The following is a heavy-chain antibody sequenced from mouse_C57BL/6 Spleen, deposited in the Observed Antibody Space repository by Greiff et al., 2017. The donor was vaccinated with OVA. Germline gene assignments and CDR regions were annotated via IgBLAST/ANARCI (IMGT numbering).Heavy chain of an antibody. CDR1: GYTFTDYY. D-gene: IGHD2-2*01. CDR3: AGYDGPWFAY. V-gene: IGHV1-26*01. Sequence: VQLQQSGPELVKPGASVKISCKASGYTFTDYYMNWVKQSHGKSLEWIGDINPNNGGTSYNQKFKGKATLTVDKSSSTAYMELRSLTSEDSAVYYCAGYDGPWFAYWGQGTLVTVSA. J-gene: IGHJ3*01. CDR2: INPNNGGT.